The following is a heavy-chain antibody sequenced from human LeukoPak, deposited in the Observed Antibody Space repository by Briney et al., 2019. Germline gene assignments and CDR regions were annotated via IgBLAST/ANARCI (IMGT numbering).Heavy chain of an antibody. D-gene: IGHD1-14*01. CDR1: GFTSSSYA. CDR2: ISYDGSNK. J-gene: IGHJ5*02. Sequence: GRSLRLSCAASGFTSSSYAMHWVRQAPGKGLEWVAVISYDGSNKYYADSVKGRFTISRDNSKNTLYLQMNSLRAEDTAVYYCASTGSPTGNWFDPWGQGTLVTVSS. CDR3: ASTGSPTGNWFDP. V-gene: IGHV3-30-3*01.